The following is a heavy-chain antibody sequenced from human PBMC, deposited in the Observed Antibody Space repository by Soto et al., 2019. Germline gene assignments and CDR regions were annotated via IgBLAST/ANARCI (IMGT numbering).Heavy chain of an antibody. V-gene: IGHV4-59*01. D-gene: IGHD2-21*01. CDR1: GASLTKSY. CDR3: ARERISKDYYYGMDV. CDR2: VFYSGAT. Sequence: TSETLSLTCNVSGASLTKSYWSWIRQPPGKGLEWIGNVFYSGATRYNPSLKSRVSMSVDTSKSHFSLRLTFVTAADTAVYYCARERISKDYYYGMDVWGQGTTVTVSS. J-gene: IGHJ6*02.